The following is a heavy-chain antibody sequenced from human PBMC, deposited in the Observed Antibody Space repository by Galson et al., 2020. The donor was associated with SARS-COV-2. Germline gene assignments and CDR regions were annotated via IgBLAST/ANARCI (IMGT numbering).Heavy chain of an antibody. CDR1: GYTFTSYY. D-gene: IGHD5-18*01. CDR2: INPSGGST. Sequence: ASVKVSCKASGYTFTSYYMHWVRQAPGQGLEWMGIINPSGGSTSYAQKFQGRVTMTRDTSTSTVYMELSSLRSEDTAVYYCATSPGIQLRPARDWGQGTLVTVSS. CDR3: ATSPGIQLRPARD. J-gene: IGHJ4*02. V-gene: IGHV1-46*01.